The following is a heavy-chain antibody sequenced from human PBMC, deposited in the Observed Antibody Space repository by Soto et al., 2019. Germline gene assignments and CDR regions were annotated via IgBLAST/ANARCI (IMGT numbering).Heavy chain of an antibody. CDR2: ISPIYGKA. V-gene: IGHV1-69*13. CDR3: ARFSGSNHYDFWSGYYTPLLDV. CDR1: GYTFTSYG. D-gene: IGHD3-3*01. Sequence: GASVKVSCKASGYTFTSYGISWVRQAPGQGLEWMGGISPIYGKANYAQKFQGRVTITADESTSTAYMELSSLRSEDTAVYYCARFSGSNHYDFWSGYYTPLLDVWGQGTTVTVSS. J-gene: IGHJ6*02.